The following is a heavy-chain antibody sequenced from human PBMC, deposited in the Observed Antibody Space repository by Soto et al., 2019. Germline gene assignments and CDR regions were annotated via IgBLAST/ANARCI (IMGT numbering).Heavy chain of an antibody. CDR1: EFTVSSNY. CDR3: ARGGCNWSFSYGLDV. V-gene: IGHV3-53*01. D-gene: IGHD1-1*01. J-gene: IGHJ6*02. Sequence: EVQLVESGGGLIQPGGSLRLSCAASEFTVSSNYMNWVRQAPGKGLEWVSVIYSGGSTYYADSVKGRFTISRDNSKNTLYLQMNSLRAEDTAVYYCARGGCNWSFSYGLDVWGQGTTVTVSS. CDR2: IYSGGST.